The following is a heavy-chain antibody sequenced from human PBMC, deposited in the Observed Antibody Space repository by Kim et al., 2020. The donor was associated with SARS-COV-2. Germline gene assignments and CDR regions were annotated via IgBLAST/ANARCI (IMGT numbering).Heavy chain of an antibody. J-gene: IGHJ4*01. Sequence: GGSLRLSCAASGFTFSSYGMHWVRQAPGKGLEWVAVISYDGSNKYYADSVKGRFTISRDNSKNTLYLQMNSLRAEDTAVYYCARKYYYGSGRNEYYFDY. CDR1: GFTFSSYG. CDR3: ARKYYYGSGRNEYYFDY. CDR2: ISYDGSNK. V-gene: IGHV3-33*05. D-gene: IGHD3-10*01.